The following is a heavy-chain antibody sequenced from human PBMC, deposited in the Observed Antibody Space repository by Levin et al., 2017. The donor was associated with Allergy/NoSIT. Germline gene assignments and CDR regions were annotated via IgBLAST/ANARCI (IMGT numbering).Heavy chain of an antibody. Sequence: GGSLRLSCAASGFTFSDYYMSWIRQAPGKGLEWVSYISSSSSYTNYADSVKGRFTISRDNAKNSLYLQMNSLRAEDTAVYYCAGGSGSPASDYWGQGTLVTVSS. CDR2: ISSSSSYT. D-gene: IGHD1-26*01. CDR1: GFTFSDYY. J-gene: IGHJ4*02. V-gene: IGHV3-11*03. CDR3: AGGSGSPASDY.